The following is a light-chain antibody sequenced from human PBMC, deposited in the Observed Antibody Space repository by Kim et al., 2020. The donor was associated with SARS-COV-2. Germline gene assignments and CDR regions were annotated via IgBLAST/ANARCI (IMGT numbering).Light chain of an antibody. CDR2: EDN. CDR1: SGRLVSNY. Sequence: KTLTVTGPRSSGRLVSNYVPGYRQRPGSAPTPVIFEDNQRPSCVPDRFSGSIDSSSNSASLTISGLKTEDEADYYCQSYDSSNPWVFGGGTKLTVL. CDR3: QSYDSSNPWV. V-gene: IGLV6-57*03. J-gene: IGLJ3*02.